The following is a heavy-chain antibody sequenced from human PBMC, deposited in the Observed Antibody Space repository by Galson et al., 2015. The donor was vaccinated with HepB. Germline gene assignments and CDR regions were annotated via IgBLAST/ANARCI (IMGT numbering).Heavy chain of an antibody. CDR3: ARDLGAGDCYSGCSTNDY. D-gene: IGHD2-21*02. CDR2: ISSSGSTI. J-gene: IGHJ4*02. Sequence: SLRLSCAASGFTFSDYYMSWIRQAPGKGLEWVSYISSSGSTIYYADSVKGRFTISRDNAKNSLYLQMNSLRAEDTAVYYCARDLGAGDCYSGCSTNDYWGQGTLVTVSS. V-gene: IGHV3-11*01. CDR1: GFTFSDYY.